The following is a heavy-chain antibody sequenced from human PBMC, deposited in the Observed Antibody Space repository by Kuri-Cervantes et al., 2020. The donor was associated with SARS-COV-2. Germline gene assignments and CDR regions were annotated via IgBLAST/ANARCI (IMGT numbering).Heavy chain of an antibody. D-gene: IGHD2-15*01. Sequence: ASVKVSCKASGYTFTSYGISWVRQAPGQGLEWMGWISAYNGNTNYAQKLQDRVTMTTDTSTSTAYMELRSLRSDDTAVYYRARGIVVVVAAMGYFDYWGQGTLVTVSS. CDR2: ISAYNGNT. CDR3: ARGIVVVVAAMGYFDY. CDR1: GYTFTSYG. J-gene: IGHJ4*02. V-gene: IGHV1-18*01.